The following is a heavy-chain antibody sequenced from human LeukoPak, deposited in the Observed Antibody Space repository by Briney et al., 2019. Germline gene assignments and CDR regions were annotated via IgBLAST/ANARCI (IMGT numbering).Heavy chain of an antibody. CDR3: AKRAVAGSLSPFDY. CDR1: GFTFSDHY. CDR2: ISGSGGNT. J-gene: IGHJ4*02. V-gene: IGHV3-23*01. Sequence: GGSLRLSCAASGFTFSDHYMDWVRQAPEKGLEWVSVISGSGGNTNYADSVKGRFTISRDNSKNTLYLLMNSLRAEDTAVYYCAKRAVAGSLSPFDYWGQGTLVTVSS. D-gene: IGHD6-19*01.